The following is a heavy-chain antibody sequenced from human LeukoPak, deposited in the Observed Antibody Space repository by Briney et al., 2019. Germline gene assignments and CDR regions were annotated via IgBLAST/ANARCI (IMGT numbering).Heavy chain of an antibody. CDR2: IYTSGST. Sequence: PSETLSLTCTVSGGSISNYYWSWIRQPAGKGLEWIGRIYTSGSTNYNPSLTSRVTMSVDTSKNQFSLKLTSVTAADTAVYYCARDRCNSTTCASRGAFDIWGQGTMVTVS. J-gene: IGHJ3*02. D-gene: IGHD2-2*01. V-gene: IGHV4-4*07. CDR3: ARDRCNSTTCASRGAFDI. CDR1: GGSISNYY.